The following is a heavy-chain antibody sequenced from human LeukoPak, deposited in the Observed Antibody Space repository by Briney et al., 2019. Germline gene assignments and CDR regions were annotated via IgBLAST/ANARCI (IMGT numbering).Heavy chain of an antibody. CDR2: INSDGSST. CDR3: ARSEYSSTWYGDYYYYYMDV. J-gene: IGHJ6*03. CDR1: GFTFSNYA. D-gene: IGHD6-13*01. V-gene: IGHV3-74*01. Sequence: GGSLRLSCATSGFTFSNYAMGWVRQAPGKGLVWVSRINSDGSSTVYADSVKGRFTISRDNAKNTLYLQMNSLRADDTAVYYCARSEYSSTWYGDYYYYYMDVWGKGTTVTVSS.